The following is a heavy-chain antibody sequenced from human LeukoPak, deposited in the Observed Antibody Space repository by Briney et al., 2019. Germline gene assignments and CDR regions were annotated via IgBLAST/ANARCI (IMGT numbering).Heavy chain of an antibody. D-gene: IGHD3-10*01. CDR2: IYYTGRT. V-gene: IGHV4-59*01. Sequence: SETLSLTCSVSGGSISPYYWTWIRQPPGKGLDWIGYIYYTGRTTYNPSLKSRVTISVDTSKNQLSLKLNSVTTADTALYYCARGTFYYGSGSFDVFDLWGQGTMVTVSS. J-gene: IGHJ3*01. CDR3: ARGTFYYGSGSFDVFDL. CDR1: GGSISPYY.